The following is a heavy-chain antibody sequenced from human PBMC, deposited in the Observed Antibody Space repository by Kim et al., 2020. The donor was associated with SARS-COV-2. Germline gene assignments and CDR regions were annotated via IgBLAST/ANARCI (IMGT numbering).Heavy chain of an antibody. CDR2: ISGDGGST. Sequence: GGSLRLSCAASGFTFDDYAMHWVRQAPGKGLEWVSLISGDGGSTYYADSVKGRFTISRDNSKNSLYLQMNSLRTEDTALYYCAKEMFPDGYNFAVGVRYAFDIWGQGTMVTVSS. D-gene: IGHD5-12*01. J-gene: IGHJ3*02. V-gene: IGHV3-43*02. CDR1: GFTFDDYA. CDR3: AKEMFPDGYNFAVGVRYAFDI.